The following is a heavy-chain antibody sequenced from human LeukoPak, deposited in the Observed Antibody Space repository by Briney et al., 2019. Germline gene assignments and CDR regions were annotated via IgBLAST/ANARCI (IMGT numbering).Heavy chain of an antibody. D-gene: IGHD3-16*01. J-gene: IGHJ4*02. CDR1: GFTVSSNY. CDR2: ISSGGDRT. V-gene: IGHV3-53*01. CDR3: TREAVAAGYGYD. Sequence: PGGSLRLSCAASGFTVSSNYMSWVRQAPGKGLEWVSAISSGGDRTYYVDSVVGRFTISRDNSKNMLLLHMSSLRAEDAAMYYCTREAVAAGYGYDWGQGTLVTVSS.